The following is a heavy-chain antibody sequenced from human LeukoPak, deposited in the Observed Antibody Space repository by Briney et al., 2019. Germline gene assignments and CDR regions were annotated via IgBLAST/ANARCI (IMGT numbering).Heavy chain of an antibody. CDR1: GGSISSSSYY. D-gene: IGHD2-15*01. J-gene: IGHJ4*02. Sequence: SETLSLTCTVSGGSISSSSYYWGGIRQPPGKGLEWIGSIYYSGSTYYNPSLKSRVTISVDTSKNQFSLKLSSVTAADTAVYYCARDRWRELLDYWGQGTLVTVSS. CDR2: IYYSGST. V-gene: IGHV4-39*07. CDR3: ARDRWRELLDY.